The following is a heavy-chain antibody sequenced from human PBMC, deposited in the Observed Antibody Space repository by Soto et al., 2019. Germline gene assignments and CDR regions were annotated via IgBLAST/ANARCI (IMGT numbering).Heavy chain of an antibody. J-gene: IGHJ6*02. V-gene: IGHV3-11*05. CDR3: AREYYYTMDV. CDR2: IDSSTKYT. CDR1: GFTFRDYY. Sequence: QVQLVESGGGLVRPGGSLRLSCEASGFTFRDYYMTWFRQAPGKGLEWLSYIDSSTKYTNYADSVKGRFTISRDNAKNSLYLHMNSLRADDTAVYYCAREYYYTMDVWGQGTMVTVSS.